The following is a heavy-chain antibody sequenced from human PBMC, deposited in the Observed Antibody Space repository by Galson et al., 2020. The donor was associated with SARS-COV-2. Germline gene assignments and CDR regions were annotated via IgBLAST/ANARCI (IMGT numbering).Heavy chain of an antibody. D-gene: IGHD5-18*01. J-gene: IGHJ3*01. Sequence: SETLSLTCAVYGGSLGGYFWTWIRQPPGKGLEWIGQINYSGHTNFNPSLKSRVTMSVDTSMKQISLKMISVTAADTAMYYCARVRVDTGIPREFDVWGQGTTVTVSS. CDR2: INYSGHT. CDR3: ARVRVDTGIPREFDV. CDR1: GGSLGGYF. V-gene: IGHV4-34*01.